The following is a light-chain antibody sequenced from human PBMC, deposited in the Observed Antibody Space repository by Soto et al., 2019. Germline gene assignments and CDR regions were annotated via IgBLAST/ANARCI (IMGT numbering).Light chain of an antibody. Sequence: DIQMTQSPSTLSASVGDSVSITCRARQRIGTWLTWYQQKPGKVPKLLIYDASHLTSGVPSRFSGSGSGTEFTLSISSLQPDDFATYYCQHYYTYPYTFGQGTKVEIK. CDR1: QRIGTW. J-gene: IGKJ2*01. CDR3: QHYYTYPYT. V-gene: IGKV1-5*01. CDR2: DAS.